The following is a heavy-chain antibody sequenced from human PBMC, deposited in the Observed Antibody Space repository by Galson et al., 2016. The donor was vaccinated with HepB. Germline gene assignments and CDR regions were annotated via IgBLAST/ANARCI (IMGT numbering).Heavy chain of an antibody. Sequence: SLTCTVSGGSISSGGYYWHWVRQHPGKGLEWIGYISDSGSTYYNPSLTSRVTISLDTAKNHFSLNLSSVTAADTAVYYCAKGYDYVWGNYRQNWFDPWGQETLVTVSS. CDR1: GGSISSGGYY. D-gene: IGHD3-16*02. CDR3: AKGYDYVWGNYRQNWFDP. J-gene: IGHJ5*02. V-gene: IGHV4-31*03. CDR2: ISDSGST.